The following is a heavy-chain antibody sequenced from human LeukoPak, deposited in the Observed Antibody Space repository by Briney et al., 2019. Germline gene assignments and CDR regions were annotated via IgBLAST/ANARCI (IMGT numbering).Heavy chain of an antibody. D-gene: IGHD3-9*01. V-gene: IGHV1-2*02. CDR2: INPNSGGT. CDR3: ARESSRYYDILTGYSMADY. J-gene: IGHJ4*02. CDR1: GYTFTGYY. Sequence: ASVKVSCKASGYTFTGYYMHWVRQAPGQGLEWMGWINPNSGGTNYAQKFQGRVTMTRDTSISTAYMELRSLRSDDTAVYYCARESSRYYDILTGYSMADYWGQGTLVTVSS.